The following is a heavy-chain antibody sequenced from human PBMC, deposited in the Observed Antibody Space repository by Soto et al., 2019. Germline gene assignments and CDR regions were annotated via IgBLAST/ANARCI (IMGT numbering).Heavy chain of an antibody. D-gene: IGHD6-6*01. CDR2: IKQDGSEK. Sequence: GGSLRLSCAASGFTFSSYWMSWVRQAPGKGLEWVANIKQDGSEKYYVDSVKGRFTISRDNAKNSLYLQMNSLKAEDTAVYYCARDHEGRGLAARLKDYWGQGTLVTVSS. V-gene: IGHV3-7*03. CDR3: ARDHEGRGLAARLKDY. J-gene: IGHJ4*02. CDR1: GFTFSSYW.